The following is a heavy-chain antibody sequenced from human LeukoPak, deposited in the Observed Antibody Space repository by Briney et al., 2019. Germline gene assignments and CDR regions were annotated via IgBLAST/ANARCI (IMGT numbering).Heavy chain of an antibody. V-gene: IGHV3-74*01. CDR1: GFTFSSYW. D-gene: IGHD3-22*01. Sequence: QPGGSLRLSCAASGFTFSSYWMHWVRQAPGKGLVWVSRINSDGSSTSYADSVKGRFTISRDNAKNTLYLQMNSLRAEDTAVYYCAKCEDYDSSGIDYWGQGTLVTVSS. CDR3: AKCEDYDSSGIDY. J-gene: IGHJ4*02. CDR2: INSDGSST.